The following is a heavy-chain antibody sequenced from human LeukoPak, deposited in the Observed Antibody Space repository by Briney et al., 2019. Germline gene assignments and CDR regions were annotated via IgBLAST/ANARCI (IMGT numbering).Heavy chain of an antibody. Sequence: SETLSLTCAVYGGSFSGYYWSWIRQPPGKGLEWIGEINHSGSTNYNPSLKSRVTISVDTSKNQFSLKLSSVTAADTAVYYCARVRGYSSGYRYYYYGMDVWGQGTTVTVSS. CDR3: ARVRGYSSGYRYYYYGMDV. J-gene: IGHJ6*02. CDR2: INHSGST. V-gene: IGHV4-34*01. D-gene: IGHD5-18*01. CDR1: GGSFSGYY.